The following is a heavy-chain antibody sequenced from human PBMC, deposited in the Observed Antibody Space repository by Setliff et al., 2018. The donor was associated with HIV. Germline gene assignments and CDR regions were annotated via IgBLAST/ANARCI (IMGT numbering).Heavy chain of an antibody. CDR1: GGYIAGYY. CDR3: ARRGGSGWYYFDQ. CDR2: IYYSGVT. Sequence: SQTLSLTCTVSGGYIAGYYWSWIRQPPGKALEWIGNIYYSGVTYYNPSLKSRVTLSVDTSKNQFSLTLTSVTAADTALYYCARRGGSGWYYFDQWGQGALVTVSS. J-gene: IGHJ4*02. V-gene: IGHV4-59*01. D-gene: IGHD6-19*01.